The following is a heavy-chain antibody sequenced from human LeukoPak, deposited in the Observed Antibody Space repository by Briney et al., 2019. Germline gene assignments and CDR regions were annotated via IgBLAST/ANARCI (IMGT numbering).Heavy chain of an antibody. Sequence: GGSLRLSCAASGFTFSSYIMNWVRQAPGKGLEWVSSISSGTKYIYYADSLKGRFTISGDNAKNSLYLQMSGLRAEDTAVYFCARDQGGWFDPWGQGTLVTVSS. V-gene: IGHV3-21*01. J-gene: IGHJ5*02. CDR1: GFTFSSYI. CDR3: ARDQGGWFDP. CDR2: ISSGTKYI. D-gene: IGHD3-16*01.